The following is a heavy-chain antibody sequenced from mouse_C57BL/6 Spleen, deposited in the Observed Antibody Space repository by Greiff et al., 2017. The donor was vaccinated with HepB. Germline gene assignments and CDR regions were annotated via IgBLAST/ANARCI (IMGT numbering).Heavy chain of an antibody. CDR3: ARSGNWDDY. CDR1: GYTFTDYY. V-gene: IGHV1-26*01. J-gene: IGHJ2*01. Sequence: VQLQQSGPELVKPGASVKISCKASGYTFTDYYMNWVKQSHGKSLEWIGDINPNNGGTSYNQKFKGKATLTVDKSSSTAYMELSSLTSEDYAVYYCARSGNWDDYWGQGTTLTVSS. CDR2: INPNNGGT. D-gene: IGHD4-1*01.